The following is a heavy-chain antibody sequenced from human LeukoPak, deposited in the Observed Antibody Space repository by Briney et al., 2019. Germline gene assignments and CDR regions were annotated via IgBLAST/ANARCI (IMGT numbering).Heavy chain of an antibody. CDR3: ARGGPPYYDILTGYYPAYYYYYMDV. D-gene: IGHD3-9*01. CDR2: MNPNSGNT. CDR1: GYTFTSYD. V-gene: IGHV1-8*01. Sequence: GASVKVSCKASGYTFTSYDVNWVRQATGQGLEWMGWMNPNSGNTGYAQKFQGRVTMTRNTSISTAYMELSSLRSEDTAVYYCARGGPPYYDILTGYYPAYYYYYMDVWGKGTTVTVSS. J-gene: IGHJ6*03.